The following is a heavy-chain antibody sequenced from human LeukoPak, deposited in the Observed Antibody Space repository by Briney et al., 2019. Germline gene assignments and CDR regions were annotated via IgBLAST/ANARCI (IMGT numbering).Heavy chain of an antibody. Sequence: GGSLRLSCAASGFTGSSNYMSWVRQAPGKGLEWVSGVYIGGSTSYADSVKGRFTISRDNSKNTLYLQMKSLRAEDTAVYYCARVRIRTDGVVVGFYMDVWGKGTTVIVSS. D-gene: IGHD2-15*01. CDR2: VYIGGST. J-gene: IGHJ6*03. CDR3: ARVRIRTDGVVVGFYMDV. V-gene: IGHV3-53*01. CDR1: GFTGSSNY.